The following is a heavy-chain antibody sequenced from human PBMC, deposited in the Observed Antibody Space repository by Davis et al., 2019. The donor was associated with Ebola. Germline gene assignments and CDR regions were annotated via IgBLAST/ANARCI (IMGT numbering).Heavy chain of an antibody. V-gene: IGHV5-51*01. CDR3: ARYSGSYPYYYYYYMDV. J-gene: IGHJ6*03. Sequence: GESLKISCKGSGYSFTSYWIGWVRQMPGKGLEWMGIIYPGDSDTRYSPSFQGQVTISADKSISTAYLQWSSLKASDTAMYYCARYSGSYPYYYYYYMDVWGKGTTVTVSS. D-gene: IGHD1-26*01. CDR1: GYSFTSYW. CDR2: IYPGDSDT.